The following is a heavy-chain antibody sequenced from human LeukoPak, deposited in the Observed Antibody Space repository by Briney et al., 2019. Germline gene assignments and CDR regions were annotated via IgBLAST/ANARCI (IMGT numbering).Heavy chain of an antibody. CDR1: GYTFTSYG. D-gene: IGHD3-10*01. CDR2: ISAYNGNT. J-gene: IGHJ3*02. V-gene: IGHV1-18*01. CDR3: ARESHYYGSGSELSAFDI. Sequence: EASVKVSCKASGYTFTSYGISWVRQAPGQGLEWMGWISAYNGNTNYAQKLQGRVTMTTDTSTSTAYMELRSLRSDDTAVYYCARESHYYGSGSELSAFDIWGQGTMATVSS.